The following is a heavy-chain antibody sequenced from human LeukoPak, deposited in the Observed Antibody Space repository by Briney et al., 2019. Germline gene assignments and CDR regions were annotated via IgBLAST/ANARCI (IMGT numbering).Heavy chain of an antibody. Sequence: GGSLRLSCAASGFTFSDHYMDWVRQAQGKGLEWVGRTRNKANSYTTEYAASVKGRFTISRDDSKNSLYLQMNSLKTEDTAVYYCARGRDYFDYWGQGTLVTVSS. CDR3: ARGRDYFDY. CDR2: TRNKANSYTT. J-gene: IGHJ4*02. V-gene: IGHV3-72*01. CDR1: GFTFSDHY.